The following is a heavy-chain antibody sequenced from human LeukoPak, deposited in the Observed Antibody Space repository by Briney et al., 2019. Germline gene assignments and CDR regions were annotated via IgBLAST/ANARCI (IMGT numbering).Heavy chain of an antibody. CDR3: VRSLDY. CDR2: IAGSDGFT. Sequence: PGGSLRLSCAASGFPFSSYAMNWVRQAPGKGLEWVSVIAGSDGFTQYADSVKGRFTISRDNSKNTVYLQMNRLRVEDTALYYCVRSLDYWGQGTLVTVPS. V-gene: IGHV3-23*01. J-gene: IGHJ4*02. CDR1: GFPFSSYA.